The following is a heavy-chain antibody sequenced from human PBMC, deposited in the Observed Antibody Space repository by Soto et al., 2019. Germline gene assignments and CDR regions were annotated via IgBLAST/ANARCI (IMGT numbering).Heavy chain of an antibody. V-gene: IGHV6-1*01. Sequence: SRTLSLTCAISGDSVSSNSAAWNWIRQSPSRGLEWLGRTFYRSRWYHEYAVSVKGRISINPDTSKNQFSLQLNSVTPEDTAVYYCTRGPSPPGGRNWFDPWAQGTLVTVSS. J-gene: IGHJ5*02. CDR3: TRGPSPPGGRNWFDP. CDR2: TFYRSRWYH. CDR1: GDSVSSNSAA. D-gene: IGHD3-16*01.